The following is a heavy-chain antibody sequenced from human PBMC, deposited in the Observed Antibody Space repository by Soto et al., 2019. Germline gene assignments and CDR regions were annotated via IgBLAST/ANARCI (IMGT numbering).Heavy chain of an antibody. D-gene: IGHD1-26*01. CDR1: GFTFSDYH. J-gene: IGHJ6*02. V-gene: IGHV3-11*01. CDR3: ARRIVGTTGHAMDV. CDR2: ISSSGSNV. Sequence: ESGGGLVKPGGSLRLSCAASGFTFSDYHMSWIRQAPGKGLEWVSYISSSGSNVYYADSVKGRFTISRDNAKNSLYLQMSSLRVEDTAVYYCARRIVGTTGHAMDVWGQGTTVTVSS.